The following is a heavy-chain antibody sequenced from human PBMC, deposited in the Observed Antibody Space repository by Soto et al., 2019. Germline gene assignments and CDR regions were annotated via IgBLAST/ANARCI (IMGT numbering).Heavy chain of an antibody. J-gene: IGHJ4*02. CDR2: ITTYNGNT. D-gene: IGHD6-13*01. CDR3: ARDQRATAGAEDY. Sequence: ASVKVSCKASGYMFTDYYISWARQAPGQGLEWMGWITTYNGNTKYAQNFQGRVTMTTDTSTSTAYMELRSLTSDDTAVYYCARDQRATAGAEDYWGQGTLVNVSS. CDR1: GYMFTDYY. V-gene: IGHV1-18*01.